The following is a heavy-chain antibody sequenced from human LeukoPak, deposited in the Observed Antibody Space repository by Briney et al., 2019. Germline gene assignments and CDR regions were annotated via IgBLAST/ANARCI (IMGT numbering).Heavy chain of an antibody. J-gene: IGHJ5*02. CDR3: ARGPAAISRSFGWFDP. V-gene: IGHV1-69*04. CDR1: GGTFTSYA. CDR2: IIPILGIA. D-gene: IGHD2-2*01. Sequence: GASVKVSCKASGGTFTSYAISWVRQAPGQRREWMGRIIPILGIANDAQKCQGRVTITADHSTNTAYMELSSLRSEDTAVYYCARGPAAISRSFGWFDPWGQGTLVTVSS.